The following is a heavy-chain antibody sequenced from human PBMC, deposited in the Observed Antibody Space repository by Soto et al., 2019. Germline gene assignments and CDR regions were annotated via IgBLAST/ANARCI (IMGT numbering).Heavy chain of an antibody. Sequence: EVQLLESGGALEHPGGSLRLSCAAAEFAFSTYAMTWVRQAPGKGLEWVSVISGSGGSSYYAASVKGRFTISRDNSKNTLFLQMNGLRAEDTAVYYCAKVTKRAAAGRYEYYKYGMDVWGQGTTVTVSS. D-gene: IGHD6-13*01. J-gene: IGHJ6*02. CDR2: ISGSGGSS. CDR3: AKVTKRAAAGRYEYYKYGMDV. CDR1: EFAFSTYA. V-gene: IGHV3-23*01.